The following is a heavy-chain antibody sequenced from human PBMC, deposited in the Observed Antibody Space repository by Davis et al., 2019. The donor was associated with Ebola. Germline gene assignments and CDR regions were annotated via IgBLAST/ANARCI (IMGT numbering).Heavy chain of an antibody. CDR3: VKVLGPGYFDY. V-gene: IGHV3-64D*06. J-gene: IGHJ4*02. CDR2: ISSNGGST. D-gene: IGHD3-10*01. Sequence: PGGSLRLSCSASGFSFSSYAMHWVRQAPGKGLEYVSAISSNGGSTYYADSVKGRFTISRDNSKNTLYLQMSSLRAEDTAVYYCVKVLGPGYFDYWGQGTLVTVSS. CDR1: GFSFSSYA.